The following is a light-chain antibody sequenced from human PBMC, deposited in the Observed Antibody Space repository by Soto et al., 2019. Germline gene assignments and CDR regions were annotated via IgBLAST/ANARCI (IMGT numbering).Light chain of an antibody. CDR1: NSDVGGYNY. V-gene: IGLV2-14*01. J-gene: IGLJ2*01. CDR2: DVS. CDR3: SSYTSSSTSVV. Sequence: QSALTQPASVSGSPGQSITISCTGTNSDVGGYNYVSWYQQHPGKAPKLMIYDVSNRPSGVSNRFSGSKSGNTASLTISGLQAEDEADYYCSSYTSSSTSVVFGGGTQLTVL.